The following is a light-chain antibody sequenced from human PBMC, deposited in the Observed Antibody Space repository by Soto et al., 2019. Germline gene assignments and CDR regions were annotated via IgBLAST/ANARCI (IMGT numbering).Light chain of an antibody. CDR1: QSLSTW. V-gene: IGKV1-5*01. J-gene: IGKJ3*01. CDR2: DAS. CDR3: QEYNTYSFT. Sequence: DIHMTQSPFSLSASVVGIVTITRLASQSLSTWLAWYQQKPGKAPKLLIYDASSLQSGVPSRFSGRGSGTEFTLTISSLQPDDFATYYCQEYNTYSFTFGPGTKVDIK.